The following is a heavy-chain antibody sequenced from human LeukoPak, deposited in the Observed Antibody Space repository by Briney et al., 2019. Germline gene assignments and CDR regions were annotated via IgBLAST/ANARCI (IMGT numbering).Heavy chain of an antibody. CDR1: GYTFTGYY. D-gene: IGHD6-6*01. CDR3: ARRIVLIQLEDY. Sequence: ASVKVSCKASGYTFTGYYMHWLRQAPGQGLEWMGWINPNSGGTNYAQKLQGRVTMTTDTSTSTAYMELRSLRSDDTAVYYCARRIVLIQLEDYWGQGTLVTVSS. V-gene: IGHV1-2*02. J-gene: IGHJ4*02. CDR2: INPNSGGT.